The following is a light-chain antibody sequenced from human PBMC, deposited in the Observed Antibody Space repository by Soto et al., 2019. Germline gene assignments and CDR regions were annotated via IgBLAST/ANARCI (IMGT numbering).Light chain of an antibody. CDR3: CAYAGSGTVV. CDR2: EAT. CDR1: SSDIGSYNL. J-gene: IGLJ3*02. V-gene: IGLV2-23*01. Sequence: QSALTQPASVSGSPEQSITICCTGTSSDIGSYNLVSWYQQHPGKAPKVMIYEATKRPSGVSNRLSGSKSGNTASLTISGLQAEDEADYYCCAYAGSGTVVFGGGTKVTVL.